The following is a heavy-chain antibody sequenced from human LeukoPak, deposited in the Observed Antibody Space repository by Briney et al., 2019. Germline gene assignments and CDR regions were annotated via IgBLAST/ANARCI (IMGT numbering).Heavy chain of an antibody. J-gene: IGHJ5*02. CDR2: IYTSGST. Sequence: SETLSLTCTASGGSISSYYWSWIRQPAGKGLEWIGRIYTSGSTNYNPSLKSRVTMSVDTSKNQFSLKLSSVTAADTAVYYCARDGWFGELHNSNWFDPWGQGTLVTVSS. CDR1: GGSISSYY. CDR3: ARDGWFGELHNSNWFDP. V-gene: IGHV4-4*07. D-gene: IGHD3-10*01.